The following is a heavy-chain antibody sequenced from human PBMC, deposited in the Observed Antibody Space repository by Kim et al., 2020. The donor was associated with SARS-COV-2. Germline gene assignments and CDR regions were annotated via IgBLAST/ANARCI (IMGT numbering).Heavy chain of an antibody. J-gene: IGHJ3*02. CDR1: GGSISSSSYY. CDR3: ARYLVWGSYRTPRKVAFDI. D-gene: IGHD3-16*02. CDR2: IYYSGST. Sequence: SETLSLTCTVSGGSISSSSYYWGWIRQPPGKGLEWIGSIYYSGSTYYNPSLKSGVTISVDTSKNQFSLKLSPVTAADTAVYYCARYLVWGSYRTPRKVAFDIWGQGTMVTVSS. V-gene: IGHV4-39*01.